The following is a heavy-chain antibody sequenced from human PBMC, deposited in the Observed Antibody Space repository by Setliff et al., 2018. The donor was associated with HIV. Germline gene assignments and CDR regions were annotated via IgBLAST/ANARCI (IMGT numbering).Heavy chain of an antibody. CDR3: ARVALAGIAARPFYFDS. Sequence: SETLSLTCAVYGGSFSGYNWSWIRQTPGKGLEWIGEINHSGSTNHNPSLKSRATISVDTSKNQFSLKLNSVTAADTAVYYCARVALAGIAARPFYFDSWGQGILVTVSS. J-gene: IGHJ4*02. CDR2: INHSGST. CDR1: GGSFSGYN. V-gene: IGHV4-34*04. D-gene: IGHD6-6*01.